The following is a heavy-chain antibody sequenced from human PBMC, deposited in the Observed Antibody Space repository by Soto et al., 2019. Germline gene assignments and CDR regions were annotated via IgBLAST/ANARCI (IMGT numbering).Heavy chain of an antibody. Sequence: ASVKVSCKASGGTFSSYAISWVRQAPGQGLEWMGWMNPNSGNTGYAQKFQGRVTMTRNTSISTAYMELSSLRSEDTAVYYCARPHSSSWYEVGYYYYYMDVWGKGTTVTVSS. CDR1: GGTFSSYA. CDR3: ARPHSSSWYEVGYYYYYMDV. J-gene: IGHJ6*03. D-gene: IGHD6-13*01. V-gene: IGHV1-8*02. CDR2: MNPNSGNT.